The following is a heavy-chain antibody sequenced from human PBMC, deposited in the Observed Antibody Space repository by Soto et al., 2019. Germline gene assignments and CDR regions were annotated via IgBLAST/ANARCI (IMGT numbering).Heavy chain of an antibody. CDR3: ATDYYGSGNYWY. J-gene: IGHJ4*02. Sequence: EVQLVESGGGLVKLGGSFGLSCAASGSTFSNAWMTWSRRPPGRGLGWVGRIGGKTDAGTTDYAAPVKGRFTISRDDSKNTLYLQMNSLKTEDTAVYYCATDYYGSGNYWYWGQGTLVSVSS. CDR1: GSTFSNAW. D-gene: IGHD3-10*01. CDR2: IGGKTDAGTT. V-gene: IGHV3-15*04.